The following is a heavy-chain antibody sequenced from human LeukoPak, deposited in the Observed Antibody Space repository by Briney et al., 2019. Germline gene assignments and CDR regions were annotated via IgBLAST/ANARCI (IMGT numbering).Heavy chain of an antibody. CDR3: ARVEAVAGVDAFDI. CDR1: GGSFSGYY. D-gene: IGHD6-19*01. J-gene: IGHJ3*02. Sequence: PSETLSLTCAVYGGSFSGYYWSWIRQPPGKGLEWIGEINHSGSTNYNPSLKSRVTISVDTSKNQFSLKLSSVTAADTAVYYCARVEAVAGVDAFDIWGQGTIVTASS. V-gene: IGHV4-34*01. CDR2: INHSGST.